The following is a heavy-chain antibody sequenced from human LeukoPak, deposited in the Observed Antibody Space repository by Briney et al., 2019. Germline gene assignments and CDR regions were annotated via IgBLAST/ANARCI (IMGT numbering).Heavy chain of an antibody. CDR1: GFTFSSYS. V-gene: IGHV3-21*01. J-gene: IGHJ4*02. Sequence: PGGSLRLSCAASGFTFSSYSMNWVRQAPGKGLEWVSSISSSSSYTYYADSVKGRFTISRDNAKNSLYLQMNSLRAEDTAVYYCAREGSMRVHYYDSSGYYEQDYFDYWGQGTLVTVSS. CDR2: ISSSSSYT. CDR3: AREGSMRVHYYDSSGYYEQDYFDY. D-gene: IGHD3-22*01.